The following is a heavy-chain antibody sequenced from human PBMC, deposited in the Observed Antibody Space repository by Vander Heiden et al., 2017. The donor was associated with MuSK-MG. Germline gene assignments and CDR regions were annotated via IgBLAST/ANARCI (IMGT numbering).Heavy chain of an antibody. CDR2: IKEDGGLQ. CDR1: GFIFSHYW. V-gene: IGHV3-7*01. Sequence: EVQLMESGGGLVQPGGSLRLSCAASGFIFSHYWMSCVRKAQGKGLEWVGNIKEDGGLQLYVDSVKGRFTISRDNAKNSLFLQMNSLTADDTGMYYCARYLVRQWLARNPIDYWGRGTLVTVSS. J-gene: IGHJ4*02. D-gene: IGHD6-19*01. CDR3: ARYLVRQWLARNPIDY.